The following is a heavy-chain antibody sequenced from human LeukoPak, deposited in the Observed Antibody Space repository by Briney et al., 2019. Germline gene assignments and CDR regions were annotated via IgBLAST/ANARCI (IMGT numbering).Heavy chain of an antibody. CDR1: GFTFSTYW. Sequence: GGSLRLSCAASGFTFSTYWMTWVRQAPGKGLEWVSAISGSGGSTYYADSVKGRFTISRDNSKNTLYLQMNSLTAEDTAVYYCAKEADDWYPRPFDYWGQGTLVTVSS. V-gene: IGHV3-23*01. J-gene: IGHJ4*02. D-gene: IGHD3-9*01. CDR3: AKEADDWYPRPFDY. CDR2: ISGSGGST.